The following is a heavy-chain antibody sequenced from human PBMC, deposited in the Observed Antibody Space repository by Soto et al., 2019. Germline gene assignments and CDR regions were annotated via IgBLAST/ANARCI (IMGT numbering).Heavy chain of an antibody. V-gene: IGHV1-18*01. Sequence: ASVKVSCKASGYTFTSYGISWVRQAPGQGLEWMGWISAYNGNTNYAQKLQGRVTMTTDTSTSTAYMELRSLRSDDTAVYYCAKTGYCSGGSCRNWFDPWGQGTLVTVSS. CDR1: GYTFTSYG. CDR3: AKTGYCSGGSCRNWFDP. J-gene: IGHJ5*02. CDR2: ISAYNGNT. D-gene: IGHD2-15*01.